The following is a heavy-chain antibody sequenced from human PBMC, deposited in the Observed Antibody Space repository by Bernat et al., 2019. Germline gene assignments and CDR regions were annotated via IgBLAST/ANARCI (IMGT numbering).Heavy chain of an antibody. CDR1: GFTFDDYA. J-gene: IGHJ6*03. V-gene: IGHV3-43*02. CDR2: ISGDGGST. CDR3: AKAEKKKEPLPEYYYYYYMDV. Sequence: EVQLVESGGVVVQPGGSLRLSCAASGFTFDDYAMHWVRQAPGKGLEWVSLISGDGGSTYYADSVKGRFTISRDNSKNSLYLQMNSLRTEDTALYYCAKAEKKKEPLPEYYYYYYMDVWGKGTTVTVSS. D-gene: IGHD1-26*01.